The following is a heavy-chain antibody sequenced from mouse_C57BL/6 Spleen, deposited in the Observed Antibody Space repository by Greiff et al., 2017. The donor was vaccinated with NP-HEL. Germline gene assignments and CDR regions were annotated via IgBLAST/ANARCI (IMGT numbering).Heavy chain of an antibody. V-gene: IGHV1-78*01. J-gene: IGHJ2*01. CDR2: IYPRDGST. CDR3: ARADDATYYFDY. Sequence: VKLQESDAELVKPGASVKISCKVSGYTFTDHTIHWMKQRPEQGLEWIGYIYPRDGSTKYNEKFKGKATLTADKSSITAYMQLNSLTSEDSAVYFCARADDATYYFDYWGQGTTLTVSS. CDR1: GYTFTDHT. D-gene: IGHD2-12*01.